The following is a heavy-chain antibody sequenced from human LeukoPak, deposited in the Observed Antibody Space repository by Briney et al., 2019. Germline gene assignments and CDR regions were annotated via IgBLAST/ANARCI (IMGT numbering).Heavy chain of an antibody. D-gene: IGHD6-19*01. V-gene: IGHV1-69*04. CDR1: GGTFSSYA. CDR2: IIPIFGIA. CDR3: ARGESEGGWYVGSHFDY. Sequence: ASVKVSCKASGGTFSSYAISWVRQAPGQGLEWMGRIIPIFGIANYAQKFQGRVTITADKSTSTAYMELSSLRSEDTAVYYCARGESEGGWYVGSHFDYWGQGTLVTVSS. J-gene: IGHJ4*02.